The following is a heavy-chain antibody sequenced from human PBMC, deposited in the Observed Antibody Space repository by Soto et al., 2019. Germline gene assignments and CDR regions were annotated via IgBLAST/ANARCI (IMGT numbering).Heavy chain of an antibody. Sequence: GGSLRLSCAASEFTFSTYWMTWVRQAPGKGLEWVANIEGDGNEKNYVDSVKGRFTVSRDNSKNTLYLQMNSLRAEDTAVYYCAKDLHLGELSPDYWGQGTLVTVSS. CDR1: EFTFSTYW. CDR3: AKDLHLGELSPDY. V-gene: IGHV3-7*05. D-gene: IGHD3-16*02. J-gene: IGHJ4*02. CDR2: IEGDGNEK.